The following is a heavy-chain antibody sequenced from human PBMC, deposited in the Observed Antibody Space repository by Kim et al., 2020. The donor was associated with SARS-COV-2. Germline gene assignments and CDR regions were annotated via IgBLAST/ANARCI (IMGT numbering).Heavy chain of an antibody. CDR3: TRGITGGSGGFDY. CDR2: MSADGRTK. Sequence: GGSLRLSCEASGFTFSVYDMHWVRQAPGKGLEWVASMSADGRTKFYADSVKGRFTISSDNSKNTLFVQMSSLRGDDTAIYYCTRGITGGSGGFDYWGQGNPVPVSS. D-gene: IGHD3-16*01. V-gene: IGHV3-30*04. CDR1: GFTFSVYD. J-gene: IGHJ4*02.